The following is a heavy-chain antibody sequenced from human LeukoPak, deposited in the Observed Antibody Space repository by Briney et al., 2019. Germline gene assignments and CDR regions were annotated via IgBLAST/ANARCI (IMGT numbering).Heavy chain of an antibody. CDR2: ISAYNGNT. D-gene: IGHD5-24*01. CDR3: ARDQEMATIFDY. Sequence: APVKVSCKASGYTFTSYGISWVRQAPGQGLEWMGWISAYNGNTNYAQKLQGRVTMTTDTSTSTAYMELRSLRSDDTAVYYCARDQEMATIFDYWGQGTLVTVSS. CDR1: GYTFTSYG. V-gene: IGHV1-18*01. J-gene: IGHJ4*02.